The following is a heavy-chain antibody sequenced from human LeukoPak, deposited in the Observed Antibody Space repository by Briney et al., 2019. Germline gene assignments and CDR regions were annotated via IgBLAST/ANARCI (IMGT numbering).Heavy chain of an antibody. D-gene: IGHD6-13*01. CDR2: IYSRGST. CDR1: GGSISSSNYY. J-gene: IGHJ6*03. Sequence: PSETLSLTCIVSGGSISSSNYYWGWIRQSPGKGLEWIGSIYSRGSTYYNPSLKSRVIVSVDTSKNQFSLKLSSVTAADTAVYFCARGRVSSSTWYSTYYYYFYMDVWGKGTTVTVSS. V-gene: IGHV4-39*07. CDR3: ARGRVSSSTWYSTYYYYFYMDV.